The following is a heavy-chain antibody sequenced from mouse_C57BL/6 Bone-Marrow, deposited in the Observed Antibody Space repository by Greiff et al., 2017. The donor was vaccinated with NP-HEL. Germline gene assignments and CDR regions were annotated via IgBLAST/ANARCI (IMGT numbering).Heavy chain of an antibody. J-gene: IGHJ4*01. CDR3: ASRAYYAMDY. Sequence: QVQLQQSGPELVKPGASVKISCKASGYAFSSSWMHWVKQRPGKGLEWIGRIYPGDGDTNYNGKFKGKATLTADKSSSTAYMQLSSLTSDDSAVYFCASRAYYAMDYWGQGTSVTVSS. V-gene: IGHV1-82*01. CDR2: IYPGDGDT. CDR1: GYAFSSSW. D-gene: IGHD3-1*01.